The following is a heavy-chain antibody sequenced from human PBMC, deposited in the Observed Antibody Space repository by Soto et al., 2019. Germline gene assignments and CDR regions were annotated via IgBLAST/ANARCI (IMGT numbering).Heavy chain of an antibody. J-gene: IGHJ5*02. CDR3: ARQVPAAIRLGWFDP. V-gene: IGHV4-39*01. CDR2: IYYSGST. D-gene: IGHD2-2*02. CDR1: GGSISSSSYY. Sequence: PSETLSLTCIVSGGSISSSSYYWGWIRQPPGKGLEWIGSIYYSGSTYYRPSLKSRVTISVDTSKNQFSLKLSSVTAADTAVYYCARQVPAAIRLGWFDPWGQGTLVTVSS.